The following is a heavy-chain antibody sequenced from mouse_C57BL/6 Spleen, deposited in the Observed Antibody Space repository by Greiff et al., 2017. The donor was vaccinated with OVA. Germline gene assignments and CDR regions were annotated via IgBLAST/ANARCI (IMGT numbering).Heavy chain of an antibody. V-gene: IGHV1-55*01. CDR3: ARSELGRRFTY. CDR1: GYTFTSYW. CDR2: IYPGSGST. D-gene: IGHD4-1*01. J-gene: IGHJ3*01. Sequence: QVQLQQPGAELVKPGASVKMSCKASGYTFTSYWITWVKQRPGQGLEWIGDIYPGSGSTNYNEKFKSKATLTVDASSSTAYMQHSSLTSEDSAVYYCARSELGRRFTYWGQGTLVTVSA.